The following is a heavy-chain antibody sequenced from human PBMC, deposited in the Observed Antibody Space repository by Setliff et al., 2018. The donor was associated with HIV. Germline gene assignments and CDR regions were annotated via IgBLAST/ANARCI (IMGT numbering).Heavy chain of an antibody. CDR3: ARTRSGGSSVYYYYYMDV. D-gene: IGHD2-15*01. V-gene: IGHV1-8*01. CDR2: MNPDSGNT. J-gene: IGHJ6*03. CDR1: GYTSTSYD. Sequence: ASVKVSCKASGYTSTSYDINWVRQATGQGLEWMGWMNPDSGNTGSAQNFQGRLTITWNTSISTAYMELGSLGFDDTALYFCARTRSGGSSVYYYYYMDVWGQGTAVTVSS.